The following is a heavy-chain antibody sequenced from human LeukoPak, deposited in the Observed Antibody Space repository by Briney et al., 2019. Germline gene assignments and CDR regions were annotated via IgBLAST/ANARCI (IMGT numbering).Heavy chain of an antibody. J-gene: IGHJ5*02. Sequence: PSETLSLTCAVYGGSFSGYYWSWIRQPPGKGLEWIGEINHSGSTNYNPSLKSRVTISVDTSKNQFSLKLSSVTAADTAVYYCARAYGDYWEWFDPWGQGTLVTVSS. V-gene: IGHV4-34*01. D-gene: IGHD4-17*01. CDR1: GGSFSGYY. CDR2: INHSGST. CDR3: ARAYGDYWEWFDP.